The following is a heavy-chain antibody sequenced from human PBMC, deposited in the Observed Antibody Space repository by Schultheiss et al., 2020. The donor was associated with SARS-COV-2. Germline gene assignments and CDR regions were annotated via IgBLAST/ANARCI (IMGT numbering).Heavy chain of an antibody. CDR1: GFTFSNYD. V-gene: IGHV3-30-3*01. CDR3: ARVRPSIAVTGPADY. CDR2: ISYDGTNK. Sequence: GGSLRLSCAASGFTFSNYDMHWVRQAPGKGLEWVAFISYDGTNKYYADSVKGRFTISRDDSKNTLFLQMNSLRPEDTALYYCARVRPSIAVTGPADYWGQGTLVTVSS. J-gene: IGHJ4*02. D-gene: IGHD6-13*01.